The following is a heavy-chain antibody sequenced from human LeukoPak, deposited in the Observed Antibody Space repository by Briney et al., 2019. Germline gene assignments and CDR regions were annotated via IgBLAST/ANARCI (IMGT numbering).Heavy chain of an antibody. CDR2: ISSSSSYI. D-gene: IGHD4-17*01. J-gene: IGHJ5*02. V-gene: IGHV3-21*01. CDR1: GFTFSAYA. CDR3: ARDTGTGNWFDP. Sequence: KPGGSLRLSCEASGFTFSAYAMTWVRQAPGKGLEWVSSISSSSSYIYYADSVKGRFTISRDNAKNSLYLQMNSLRAEDTAVYYCARDTGTGNWFDPWGQGTLVTVSS.